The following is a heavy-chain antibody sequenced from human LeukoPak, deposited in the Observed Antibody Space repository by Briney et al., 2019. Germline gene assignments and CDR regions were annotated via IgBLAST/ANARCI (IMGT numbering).Heavy chain of an antibody. D-gene: IGHD2-8*01. CDR2: IHYSGSS. CDR1: GDSISDFY. Sequence: SSETLSLTCSVSGDSISDFYWTWIRQSPEKGLEWIGNIHYSGSSVYNPSLRSRVSMSIDRSLKQCFLKLTSVTAADTAVYYCVLAPNSNWFDFWGQGILVTVSS. J-gene: IGHJ4*02. V-gene: IGHV4-59*08. CDR3: VLAPNSNWFDF.